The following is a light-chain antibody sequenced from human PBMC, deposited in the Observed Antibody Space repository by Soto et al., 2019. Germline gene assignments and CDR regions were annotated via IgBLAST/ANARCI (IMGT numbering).Light chain of an antibody. CDR2: DAS. CDR1: QSISSW. CDR3: QQANSFLGNT. V-gene: IGKV1-12*01. J-gene: IGKJ5*01. Sequence: DIQMTQSPSTLSESVGARVTITSRSSQSISSWLAWYQQKPGKAPKLLIYDASNLQSGVPSRFSGSGSGTDFTLTIRSLQAEDFATYYCQQANSFLGNTCGKGTRRAIK.